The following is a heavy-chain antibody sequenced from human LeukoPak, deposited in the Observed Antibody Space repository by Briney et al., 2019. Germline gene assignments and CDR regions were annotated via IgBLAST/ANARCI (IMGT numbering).Heavy chain of an antibody. J-gene: IGHJ5*02. V-gene: IGHV3-23*01. CDR3: AKDGPYYDFWSGYLSWFDP. Sequence: GGSLRLSCAASGFTFSSYAMSWVRQAPGKGLEWVSAISGSGGSTYYADSVKGRFTISRDNSKNTLYLQMNSLRDEDTAVYYCAKDGPYYDFWSGYLSWFDPWGQGTLVTVSS. D-gene: IGHD3-3*01. CDR2: ISGSGGST. CDR1: GFTFSSYA.